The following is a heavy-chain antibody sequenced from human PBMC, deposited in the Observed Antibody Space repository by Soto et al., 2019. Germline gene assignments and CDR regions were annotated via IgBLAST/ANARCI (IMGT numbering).Heavy chain of an antibody. Sequence: EGTLRLSCSASGFGFSAYAKHWVRQAPGKRQEHVSTIDADGGSAYYADSVNVRFTISRDNSKNPLFLQVMSLRAEDTSTYSCVKTRIAVRGLMGYYYGMDVWGHGTTVTV. CDR2: IDADGGSA. CDR3: VKTRIAVRGLMGYYYGMDV. J-gene: IGHJ6*02. D-gene: IGHD3-10*01. V-gene: IGHV3-64D*06. CDR1: GFGFSAYA.